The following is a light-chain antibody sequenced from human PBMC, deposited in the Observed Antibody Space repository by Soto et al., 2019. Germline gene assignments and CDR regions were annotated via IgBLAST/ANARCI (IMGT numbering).Light chain of an antibody. V-gene: IGLV2-14*01. Sequence: QSALTQPASVSASPGQSIIISCTGTSSDVGGYNYVSWYLHHPGKAPKLMIYEVSSRPSGVSNRFSGSKSGNTASLTISGLQAEDEADYYCSSYTSSTTYVFGTGTKLTVL. CDR2: EVS. J-gene: IGLJ1*01. CDR3: SSYTSSTTYV. CDR1: SSDVGGYNY.